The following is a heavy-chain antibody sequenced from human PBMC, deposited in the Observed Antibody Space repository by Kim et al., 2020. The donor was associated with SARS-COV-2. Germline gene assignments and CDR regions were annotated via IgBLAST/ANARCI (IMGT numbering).Heavy chain of an antibody. CDR2: T. D-gene: IGHD3-10*01. CDR3: AKRIPPGGFDY. V-gene: IGHV3-23*01. Sequence: TYYADSVKGRFTISRDNSKNTLYLQMNSLRAEDTAVYYCAKRIPPGGFDYWGQGTLVTVSS. J-gene: IGHJ4*02.